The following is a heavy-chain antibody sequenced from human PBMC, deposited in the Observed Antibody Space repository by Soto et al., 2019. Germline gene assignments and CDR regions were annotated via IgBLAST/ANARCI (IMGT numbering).Heavy chain of an antibody. Sequence: KLSETLSLTCTVSGDSISPYYWSWIRQPPGEGLEWIGYIYYSGSTNYNPSLKSRVTISVDTSKNQFSLKLSSVTAADTAVYYCAREGYGIIDYWGQGTLVTVSS. J-gene: IGHJ4*02. D-gene: IGHD5-18*01. CDR2: IYYSGST. V-gene: IGHV4-59*01. CDR3: AREGYGIIDY. CDR1: GDSISPYY.